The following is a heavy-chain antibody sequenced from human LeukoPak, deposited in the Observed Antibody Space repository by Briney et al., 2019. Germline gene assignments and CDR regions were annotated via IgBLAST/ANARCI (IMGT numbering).Heavy chain of an antibody. CDR3: ARPGLSYGDNGFFFDY. Sequence: GASVKVSYKASGYTFTSYGISWVRQAPGQGLEWMGWISAYNGNTKYAQKFQGRVTMTTDTSTSTAYMELSSLRSDDTAVYYCARPGLSYGDNGFFFDYWGQGTLVTVSS. CDR1: GYTFTSYG. J-gene: IGHJ4*02. CDR2: ISAYNGNT. V-gene: IGHV1-18*01. D-gene: IGHD4-17*01.